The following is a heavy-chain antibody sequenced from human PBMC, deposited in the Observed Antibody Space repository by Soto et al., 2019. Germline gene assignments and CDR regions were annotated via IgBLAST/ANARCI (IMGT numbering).Heavy chain of an antibody. Sequence: SQTLSLTCAISGDSVSSNSAAWNWIRQSPSRGLEWLGRTYYRSKWYNDYAVSVKSRITINPDTSKNQFSLQLNSVTPEDTAVNYCARGLGGTGYSSEKEAFDIWGKGTMVTVSS. D-gene: IGHD6-19*01. CDR1: GDSVSSNSAA. J-gene: IGHJ3*02. CDR3: ARGLGGTGYSSEKEAFDI. V-gene: IGHV6-1*01. CDR2: TYYRSKWYN.